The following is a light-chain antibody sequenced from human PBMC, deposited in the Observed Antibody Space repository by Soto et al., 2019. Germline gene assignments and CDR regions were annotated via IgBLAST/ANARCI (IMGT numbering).Light chain of an antibody. J-gene: IGKJ1*01. V-gene: IGKV1-39*01. CDR3: QQSYSNPRT. Sequence: IQMTQSPSSLSASVGDRVTITCRASQSISAYLNWYQQRPGKAPKLLIYAASRLQSGVPSRFSGSGSGTDFTLSINNLQPEDFATYYCQQSYSNPRTFGQGTKVELK. CDR1: QSISAY. CDR2: AAS.